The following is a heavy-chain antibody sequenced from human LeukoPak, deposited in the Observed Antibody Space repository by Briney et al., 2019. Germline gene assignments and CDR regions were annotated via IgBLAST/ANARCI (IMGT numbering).Heavy chain of an antibody. D-gene: IGHD1-26*01. V-gene: IGHV3-48*04. J-gene: IGHJ4*02. Sequence: GGSLRLSCAASGFTFSSYSMNWVRQAPGKGLEWVSYISSSSSTIYYADSVKGRFAISRDNAKNSLYLQMNSLRAEDTAVYYCARDQVGATGAFDYWGQGTLVTVSS. CDR1: GFTFSSYS. CDR3: ARDQVGATGAFDY. CDR2: ISSSSSTI.